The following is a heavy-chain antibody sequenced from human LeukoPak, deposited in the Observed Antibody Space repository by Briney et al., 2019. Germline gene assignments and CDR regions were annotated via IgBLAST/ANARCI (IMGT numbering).Heavy chain of an antibody. CDR1: GDSINSLDL. J-gene: IGHJ4*02. Sequence: SGTLSLTCTVSGDSINSLDLWSWVRQPPGKGLEWIGEMYLSGTTHSNPSVKSRVTISIGKSKNQFFLNLSSVTAADTAVYYCAGLVGRYSSGLYYYYFDYWGQGTLVTVSS. V-gene: IGHV4-4*02. CDR3: AGLVGRYSSGLYYYYFDY. D-gene: IGHD3-22*01. CDR2: MYLSGTT.